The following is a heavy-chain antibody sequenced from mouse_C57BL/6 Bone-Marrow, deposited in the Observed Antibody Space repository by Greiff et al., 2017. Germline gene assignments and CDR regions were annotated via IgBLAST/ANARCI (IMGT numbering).Heavy chain of an antibody. CDR1: GYTFTDYY. CDR2: INPNNGGT. Sequence: SGPELVKPGASVKISCKASGYTFTDYYMNWVKQSHGKSLEWIGDINPNNGGTSYNQKFKGKATLTVDKSSSTAYMELRSLTSEDSAVYYCARTVTAFYYYAMDYWGQGTSVTVSS. D-gene: IGHD2-12*01. V-gene: IGHV1-26*01. CDR3: ARTVTAFYYYAMDY. J-gene: IGHJ4*01.